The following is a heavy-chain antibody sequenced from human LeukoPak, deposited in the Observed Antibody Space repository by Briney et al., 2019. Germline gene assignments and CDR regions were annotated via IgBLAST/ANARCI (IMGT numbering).Heavy chain of an antibody. CDR1: GYSFTSYW. CDR3: ARGYSSGGNYYDAFDI. V-gene: IGHV5-51*01. J-gene: IGHJ3*02. D-gene: IGHD2-15*01. Sequence: GESLKISCKGSGYSFTSYWIGWVRQMPGKGLEWMGIIYPGDSDTRYSPSFQGQVTISADKSISTAYLQWSSLKASDTAIYYCARGYSSGGNYYDAFDIWDQGTMVTVSS. CDR2: IYPGDSDT.